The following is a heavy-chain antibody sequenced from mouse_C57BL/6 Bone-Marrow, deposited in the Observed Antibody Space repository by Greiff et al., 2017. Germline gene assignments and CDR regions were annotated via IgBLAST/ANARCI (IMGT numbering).Heavy chain of an antibody. CDR2: IYPGSGNT. V-gene: IGHV1-66*01. CDR1: GYSFTSYY. D-gene: IGHD1-1*01. Sequence: QVQLQQSGPELVKPGASVKISCKASGYSFTSYYIHWVKQRPGQGLEWIGWIYPGSGNTKYNEKFKGKATLTADTSSSTAYMQLSSLTSEDSAVYYCAREVLRSFMDYWGQGTSVTVSS. J-gene: IGHJ4*01. CDR3: AREVLRSFMDY.